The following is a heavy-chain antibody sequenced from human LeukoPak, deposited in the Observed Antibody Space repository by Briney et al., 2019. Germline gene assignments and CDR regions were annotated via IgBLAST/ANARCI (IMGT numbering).Heavy chain of an antibody. CDR2: INHSGST. D-gene: IGHD3-10*01. J-gene: IGHJ4*02. CDR1: GGSFSGYY. CDR3: ARGGFVVRGVIDY. V-gene: IGHV4-34*01. Sequence: SETLSLTCAVYGGSFSGYYWSWIRQPPGKGLEWIGEINHSGSTNYNPSLKSRVTISVDKSKNQFSLKLSSVTAADTAVYYCARGGFVVRGVIDYWGQGTLVTVSS.